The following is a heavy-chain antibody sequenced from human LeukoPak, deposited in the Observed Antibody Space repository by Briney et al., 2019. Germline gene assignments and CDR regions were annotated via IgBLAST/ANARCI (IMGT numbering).Heavy chain of an antibody. D-gene: IGHD6-6*01. CDR2: ISYDGSNK. CDR3: ARDSGIAARPRWIDY. V-gene: IGHV3-30*04. Sequence: GGSLRLSCAASGFTFSSYAMHWVRQAPGKGLEWVAVISYDGSNKYYADSVKGRFTISRDNSKNTLYLQMNSLRAEDTAVYYCARDSGIAARPRWIDYWGQGTLVTVSS. J-gene: IGHJ4*02. CDR1: GFTFSSYA.